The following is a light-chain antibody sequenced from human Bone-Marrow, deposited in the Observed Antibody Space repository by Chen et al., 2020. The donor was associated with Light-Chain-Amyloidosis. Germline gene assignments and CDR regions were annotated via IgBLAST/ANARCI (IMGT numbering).Light chain of an antibody. Sequence: DIQMTQSPSSLSASVGYRVTITCRASQGIRIDLGWYQQKPGKAPKRLIYEASNLQSGVPPRFSGSGSGTEFTLTISSLQPEDIATYYCLQHHSYPLTFGGGTKVEIK. CDR1: QGIRID. J-gene: IGKJ4*01. V-gene: IGKV1-17*01. CDR3: LQHHSYPLT. CDR2: EAS.